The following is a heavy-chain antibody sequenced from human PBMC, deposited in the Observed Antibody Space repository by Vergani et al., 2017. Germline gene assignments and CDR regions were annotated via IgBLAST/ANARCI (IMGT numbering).Heavy chain of an antibody. CDR2: TWYDGNNK. CDR1: GFTFNQYG. D-gene: IGHD6-6*01. J-gene: IGHJ4*02. V-gene: IGHV3-33*01. CDR3: AREKPRSSSFDY. Sequence: QVQLVESGGGVVQPGRSLRLSCAASGFTFNQYGMHWVRQAPGKGLEWVAVTWYDGNNKQYADSVKGRFTISRDNSKSTMYLQMNSLRDEDTGVYYCAREKPRSSSFDYWGQGTLVTVSS.